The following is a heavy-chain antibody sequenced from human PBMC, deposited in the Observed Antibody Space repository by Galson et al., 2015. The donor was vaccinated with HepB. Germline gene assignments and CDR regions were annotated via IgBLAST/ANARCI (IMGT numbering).Heavy chain of an antibody. Sequence: SCKVSGYTLTELSMHWVRQAPGKGLEWMGGFDPEDGETIYAQKFQGRVTMTEDTSTDIAYMELSSLRSEDTAVYYCATMNWGSSDYWGQGTLVTVSS. CDR3: ATMNWGSSDY. V-gene: IGHV1-24*01. CDR1: GYTLTELS. J-gene: IGHJ4*02. D-gene: IGHD7-27*01. CDR2: FDPEDGET.